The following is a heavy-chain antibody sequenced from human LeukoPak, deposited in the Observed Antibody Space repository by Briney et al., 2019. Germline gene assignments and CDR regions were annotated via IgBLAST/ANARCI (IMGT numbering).Heavy chain of an antibody. CDR2: IYYSGST. Sequence: PSETLSLTCTVSGGSISSGDYYWSWIRQPPGKGLEWIGYIYYSGSTYYNPSLKSRVTISLYTSKNQFSLKLSSVTAADTAVYYCAGHHPRNTVDFWGQGTLVTVSS. CDR1: GGSISSGDYY. V-gene: IGHV4-30-4*01. J-gene: IGHJ4*02. CDR3: AGHHPRNTVDF. D-gene: IGHD2-8*02.